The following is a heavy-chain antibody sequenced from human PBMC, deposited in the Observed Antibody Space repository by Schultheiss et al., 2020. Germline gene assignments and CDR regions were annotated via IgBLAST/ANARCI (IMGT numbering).Heavy chain of an antibody. CDR1: GFTFSSYG. V-gene: IGHV3-21*01. CDR2: ISSSSSYI. CDR3: ARHGDDGGDY. D-gene: IGHD4-23*01. Sequence: GGSLRLSCAASGFTFSSYGMNWVRQAPGKGLEWVSSISSSSSYIYYADSVKGRFTISRDNAKNSLYLQMNSLRAEDTAVYYCARHGDDGGDYWGQGTLVTVSS. J-gene: IGHJ4*02.